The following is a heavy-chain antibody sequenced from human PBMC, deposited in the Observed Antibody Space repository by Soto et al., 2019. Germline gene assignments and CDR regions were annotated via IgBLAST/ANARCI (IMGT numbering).Heavy chain of an antibody. CDR1: GFTFSSYG. J-gene: IGHJ4*02. CDR2: ISYDGSNK. CDR3: AKSLALVATQDY. V-gene: IGHV3-30*18. D-gene: IGHD5-12*01. Sequence: QVQLVESGGGVVQPGRSLRLSCAASGFTFSSYGMHWVRQAPGKGLEWVAVISYDGSNKYYADSVKGRFTISRDNSKNTLYLQRNSLRAEDTAVYYCAKSLALVATQDYWGQGTLVTVSS.